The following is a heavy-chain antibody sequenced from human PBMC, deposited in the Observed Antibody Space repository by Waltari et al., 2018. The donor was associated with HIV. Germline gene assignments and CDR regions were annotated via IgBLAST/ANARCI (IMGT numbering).Heavy chain of an antibody. Sequence: QLQLQESGPGLVKPSETLSLTCTVSGGSISSSSYYWGWIRQPPGKGLEWIGSIYYSGSTDYNPSLKSRVTISVDTSKNQFSLKLSSVTAADTAVYYCARQGRRNSGYYYYGMDVWGQGTTVTVSS. J-gene: IGHJ6*02. CDR3: ARQGRRNSGYYYYGMDV. V-gene: IGHV4-39*01. CDR2: IYYSGST. CDR1: GGSISSSSYY. D-gene: IGHD6-13*01.